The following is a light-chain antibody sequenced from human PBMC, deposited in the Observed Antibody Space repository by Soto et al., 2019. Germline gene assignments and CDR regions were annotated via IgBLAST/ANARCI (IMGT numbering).Light chain of an antibody. CDR1: QSVLYSSNNKNY. Sequence: DIVMTQSPDSLAVSLGERATINCKSSQSVLYSSNNKNYLAWYQQKPGQPPQLLIYWASTRESGAPDRFSGSGSGTDFTLTISSLQAEDVAVYYCQQYYSTPPYTFGQGTKLEIK. J-gene: IGKJ2*01. CDR2: WAS. CDR3: QQYYSTPPYT. V-gene: IGKV4-1*01.